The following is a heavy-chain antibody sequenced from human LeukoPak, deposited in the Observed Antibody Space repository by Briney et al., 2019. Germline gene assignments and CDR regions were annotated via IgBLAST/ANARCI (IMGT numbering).Heavy chain of an antibody. J-gene: IGHJ4*02. CDR1: GFIFSIYG. D-gene: IGHD2-15*01. Sequence: GGSLRLSCAASGFIFSIYGMNWVRQAPGKGLEWVSYISSSGSTTYYADSVKGRFTISRDNAKNSLYLQMNSLRAEDTAVYYCARGYCSGGSCYFDYWGQGTLVTVSS. CDR2: ISSSGSTT. CDR3: ARGYCSGGSCYFDY. V-gene: IGHV3-48*04.